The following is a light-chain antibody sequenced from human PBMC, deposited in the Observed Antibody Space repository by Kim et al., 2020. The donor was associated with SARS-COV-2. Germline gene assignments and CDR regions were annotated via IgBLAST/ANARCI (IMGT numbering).Light chain of an antibody. CDR2: GAS. CDR3: QQYDNWPLT. J-gene: IGKJ4*01. CDR1: QSISDN. V-gene: IGKV3-15*01. Sequence: SVSPGERATLSCRASQSISDNLAWYQQKPGQAPRLLIYGASTRATGIPARFSGSESGTEFTLTISSLQSEDFAVYYCQQYDNWPLTFGGGTKLEI.